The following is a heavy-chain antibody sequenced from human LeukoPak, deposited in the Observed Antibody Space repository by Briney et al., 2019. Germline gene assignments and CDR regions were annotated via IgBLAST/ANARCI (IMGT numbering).Heavy chain of an antibody. CDR3: AREVVVVVAAFGWFDP. J-gene: IGHJ5*02. D-gene: IGHD2-15*01. Sequence: GGSLRLSCAASGFTFSRYSMNWVRQAPGKGLEWVSSISSSSSYIYYADSVKGRFTISRDNAKNSLYLQMNSLRAEDTAVYYCAREVVVVVAAFGWFDPWGQGALVTVSS. CDR2: ISSSSSYI. CDR1: GFTFSRYS. V-gene: IGHV3-21*01.